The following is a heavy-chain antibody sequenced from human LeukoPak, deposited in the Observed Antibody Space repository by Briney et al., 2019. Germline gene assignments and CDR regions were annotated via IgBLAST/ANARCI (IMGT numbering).Heavy chain of an antibody. V-gene: IGHV4-31*03. D-gene: IGHD2-21*02. CDR1: GGSISSGGYY. CDR2: IYYSGST. Sequence: TLSLTCTVSGGSISSGGYYWSWIRQHPGKGLEWIGYIYYSGSTYYNPSLKSRVTISVDTSKNQFSLKLSSVTAADTAVYYCARDRSSKPDHCGGDCYSPAPNRDFDYWGQGTLVTVSS. CDR3: ARDRSSKPDHCGGDCYSPAPNRDFDY. J-gene: IGHJ4*02.